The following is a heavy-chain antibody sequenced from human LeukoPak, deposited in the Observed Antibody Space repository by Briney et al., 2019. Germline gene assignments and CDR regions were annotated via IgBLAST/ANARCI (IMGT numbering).Heavy chain of an antibody. CDR1: GFTFSSYE. V-gene: IGHV3-48*03. D-gene: IGHD3-3*01. J-gene: IGHJ4*02. CDR3: ARDWGRIAYYADY. Sequence: PGGSLRLSCAASGFTFSSYEMNWVRQAPGKGLEWVSYISSSSSPIYYADSVKGRFTISRDNAKNSVYLQMNSLRAEDTAIYYCARDWGRIAYYADYWGQGILVTVSS. CDR2: ISSSSSPI.